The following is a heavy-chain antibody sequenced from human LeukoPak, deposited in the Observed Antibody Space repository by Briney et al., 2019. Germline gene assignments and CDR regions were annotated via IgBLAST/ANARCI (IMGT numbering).Heavy chain of an antibody. CDR2: IIPIFGTA. J-gene: IGHJ4*02. D-gene: IGHD3-22*01. CDR1: GGTFSSYA. CDR3: ARVPDYYDSSGQDY. Sequence: SVKVSCKASGGTFSSYAISWVRQAPGQGLEWMGGIIPIFGTANYAQKFQGRVTITADESTSAAYMELSSLRSEDTAVYYCARVPDYYDSSGQDYWGQGTLVTVSS. V-gene: IGHV1-69*13.